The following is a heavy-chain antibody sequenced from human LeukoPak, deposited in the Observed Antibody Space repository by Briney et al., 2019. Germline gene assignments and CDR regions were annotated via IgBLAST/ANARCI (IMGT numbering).Heavy chain of an antibody. D-gene: IGHD2-15*01. CDR3: AKEAVGYCSGGSCQLDY. J-gene: IGHJ4*02. CDR2: ISGSGGST. CDR1: GFTFSSYA. Sequence: GGSLRLSCAASGFTFSSYAMSWVRQAPGKGLEWVSAISGSGGSTYYADSVKGRFTISRDNSKNTLYLQMNSLRAEDTAVYYCAKEAVGYCSGGSCQLDYWGQGTLATVSS. V-gene: IGHV3-23*01.